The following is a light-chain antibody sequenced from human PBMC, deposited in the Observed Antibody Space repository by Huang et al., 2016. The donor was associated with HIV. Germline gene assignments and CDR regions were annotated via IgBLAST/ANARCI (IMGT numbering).Light chain of an antibody. J-gene: IGKJ1*01. Sequence: EIVMTQSPATLSVSPGERATLSCRASQSVSSNLAWYQQKPGQAPGLLIYGASTRATGIPARFSGSGSGTEFTLTISSLQSEDFAVYYCQQYNNSPGTFGQGTKVEIK. CDR1: QSVSSN. V-gene: IGKV3-15*01. CDR3: QQYNNSPGT. CDR2: GAS.